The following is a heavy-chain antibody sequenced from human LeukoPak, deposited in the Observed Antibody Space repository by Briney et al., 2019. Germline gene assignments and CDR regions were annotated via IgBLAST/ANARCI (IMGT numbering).Heavy chain of an antibody. CDR3: ARKWKAVAGTGYFDY. D-gene: IGHD6-19*01. CDR1: GYTFTSYG. J-gene: IGHJ4*02. Sequence: ASVKVSCKASGYTFTSYGISWVRQAPGQGLEWMGWISAYNGNTNYAQKLQGRVTMTTDTSTSTAYMELRSLRSDDTAVYYCARKWKAVAGTGYFDYWGQGTLVTVSS. CDR2: ISAYNGNT. V-gene: IGHV1-18*01.